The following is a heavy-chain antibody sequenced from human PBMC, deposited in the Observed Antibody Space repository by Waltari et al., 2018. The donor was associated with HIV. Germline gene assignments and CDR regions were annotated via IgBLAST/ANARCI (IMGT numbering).Heavy chain of an antibody. CDR1: GGSIRSSSYS. CDR3: ALIVVVPAAKLNWFDP. V-gene: IGHV4-39*01. CDR2: IYYSGNT. Sequence: QLQLQESGPGLVKPSETLSLTCTVPGGSIRSSSYSWGWLRQPPGKGLEWIGSIYYSGNTYFNPSLKSRVTISVDTSKNQFSLKLSSVTAADTAVYYCALIVVVPAAKLNWFDPWGQGTLVTVSS. J-gene: IGHJ5*02. D-gene: IGHD2-2*01.